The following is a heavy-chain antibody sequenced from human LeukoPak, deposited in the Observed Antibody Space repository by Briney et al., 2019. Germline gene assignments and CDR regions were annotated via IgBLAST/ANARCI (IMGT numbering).Heavy chain of an antibody. Sequence: PSETLSLTCAVYGGSFSGYYWGWIRQAPGKGLEWIGSIYNTGNTFYNPSLKSRVTISVDTSKNQFSLTLTSVTAADTALFYCARVSVEGRGPPRYHFDYWGQGTLVAVSS. J-gene: IGHJ4*02. CDR2: IYNTGNT. CDR1: GGSFSGYY. V-gene: IGHV4-38-2*01. D-gene: IGHD3-10*01. CDR3: ARVSVEGRGPPRYHFDY.